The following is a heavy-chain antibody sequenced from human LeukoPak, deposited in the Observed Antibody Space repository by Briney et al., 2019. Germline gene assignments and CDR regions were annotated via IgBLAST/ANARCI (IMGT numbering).Heavy chain of an antibody. V-gene: IGHV3-7*01. CDR1: GFIFNDFW. J-gene: IGHJ4*02. CDR2: IRQDGGAK. CDR3: APPPIAATGN. Sequence: GGSLRLSCAASGFIFNDFWMSWVRQAPGEGLEWVANIRQDGGAKNYVDSVKGRFTISRDNAKKSLYLQMNSLRAEDTAVYYCAPPPIAATGNWGQGTLVTVSS. D-gene: IGHD6-13*01.